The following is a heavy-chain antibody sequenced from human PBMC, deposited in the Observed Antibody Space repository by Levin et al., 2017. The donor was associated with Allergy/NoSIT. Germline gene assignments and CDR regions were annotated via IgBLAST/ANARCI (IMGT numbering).Heavy chain of an antibody. CDR2: INQDASAA. CDR3: ARPHSAVTGRGWFDP. CDR1: GFTFSINW. D-gene: IGHD6-19*01. Sequence: GGSLRLSCAASGFTFSINWMSWVRQAPGKGLEWVASINQDASAAFYVDSVKGRFTISRDNAKNSLDLQMNSLRVEDTAMYYCARPHSAVTGRGWFDPWGQGTLVTVSS. V-gene: IGHV3-7*01. J-gene: IGHJ5*02.